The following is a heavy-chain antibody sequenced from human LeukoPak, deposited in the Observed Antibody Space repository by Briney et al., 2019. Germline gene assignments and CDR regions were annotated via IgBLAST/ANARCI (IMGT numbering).Heavy chain of an antibody. Sequence: PGGSLRLSCASSGFTFSDHHMSWIRQAPGKGLEWVSNIGIGGSSIDYADSVKGRFTISRDDAKNSLYLQMNSLRAEDTAVYYCARDHVVPGLVFDHWGQGTLASVSS. CDR3: ARDHVVPGLVFDH. D-gene: IGHD3-10*01. V-gene: IGHV3-11*04. CDR1: GFTFSDHH. J-gene: IGHJ4*02. CDR2: IGIGGSSI.